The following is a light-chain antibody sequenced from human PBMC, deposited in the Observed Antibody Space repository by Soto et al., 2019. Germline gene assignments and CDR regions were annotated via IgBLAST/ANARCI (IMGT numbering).Light chain of an antibody. Sequence: SVLTQPPSVSGAPGQRVTISCTGNSSNIGAGFDAHWYQQVPGTAPKLLIYGTRSRPSGVPDRFSGSKSGASASLAITGLQAEDEAEYYCCSYAGSYAYVFGTGTKVTVL. CDR2: GTR. V-gene: IGLV1-40*01. CDR3: CSYAGSYAYV. CDR1: SSNIGAGFD. J-gene: IGLJ1*01.